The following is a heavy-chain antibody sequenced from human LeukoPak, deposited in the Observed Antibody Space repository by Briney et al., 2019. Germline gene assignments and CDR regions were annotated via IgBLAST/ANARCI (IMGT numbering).Heavy chain of an antibody. D-gene: IGHD6-6*01. Sequence: SETLSLTCTVSGGSISSSSYYWGWIRQPPGKGLEWIGSIYYSGSTYYNPSLKSRVTISVDTSKNQFSLKLSSVTAADTAVYYCARSHGIAAPIGYFDYWGQGTLVTVSS. CDR2: IYYSGST. J-gene: IGHJ4*02. V-gene: IGHV4-39*01. CDR3: ARSHGIAAPIGYFDY. CDR1: GGSISSSSYY.